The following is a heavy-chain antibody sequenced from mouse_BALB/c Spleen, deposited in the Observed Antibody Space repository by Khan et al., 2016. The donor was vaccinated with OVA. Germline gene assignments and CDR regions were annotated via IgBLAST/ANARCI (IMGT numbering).Heavy chain of an antibody. J-gene: IGHJ2*01. CDR1: GFSLTNSG. Sequence: VQLQQSGPGLVAPSQSLSITCTVSGFSLTNSGVHWVRQPPGKGLECLGVIWAGGSTNYNSALMSRLSISQDNSKSQVFLKMNSLQTDDTAMYFCARNREPDYFDYWGQGTTLTVSS. CDR2: IWAGGST. CDR3: ARNREPDYFDY. V-gene: IGHV2-9*02.